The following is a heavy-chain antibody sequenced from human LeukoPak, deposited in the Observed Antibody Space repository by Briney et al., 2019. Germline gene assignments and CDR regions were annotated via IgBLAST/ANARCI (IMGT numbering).Heavy chain of an antibody. D-gene: IGHD5-24*01. J-gene: IGHJ4*02. CDR3: ARQRRWIQQI. CDR2: LDWDGGKK. CDR1: GFTFDDHG. Sequence: GGSLRLSCATSGFTFDDHGMNWVREAPGKGLEWVSGLDWDGGKKTYGESVKGRCTISRDNAKNSLYLELDSLSAADTAVYYCARQRRWIQQIWGQGTLVTVSS. V-gene: IGHV3-20*04.